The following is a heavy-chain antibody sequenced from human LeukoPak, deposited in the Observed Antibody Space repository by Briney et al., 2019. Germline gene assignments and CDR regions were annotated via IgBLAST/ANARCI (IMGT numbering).Heavy chain of an antibody. D-gene: IGHD3-10*01. J-gene: IGHJ4*02. Sequence: ASVKVSCKTSGYTFSNYDIYWVRQAPGQGLEWMGWISAYNGNTNYAQKLQGRVTMTTDTSTSTAYMELRSLRSDDTAVYYCARVWFGDEFDYWGQGTLVTVSS. CDR3: ARVWFGDEFDY. CDR1: GYTFSNYD. V-gene: IGHV1-18*01. CDR2: ISAYNGNT.